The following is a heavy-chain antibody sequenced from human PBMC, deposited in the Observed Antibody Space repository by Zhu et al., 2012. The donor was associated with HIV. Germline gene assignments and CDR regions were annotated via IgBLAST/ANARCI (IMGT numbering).Heavy chain of an antibody. CDR3: AKDTAGIAAAGILDY. D-gene: IGHD6-13*01. CDR2: ISWDGGST. J-gene: IGHJ4*02. Sequence: EVQLVESGGVVVQPGGSLRLSCAASGFTFDDYTMHWVRQAPGKGLEWVSLISWDGGSTYYADSVKGRFTISRDNSKNSLYLQMNSLRTEDTALYYCAKDTAGIAAAGILDYWGQGTLVTVSS. V-gene: IGHV3-43*01. CDR1: GFTFDDYT.